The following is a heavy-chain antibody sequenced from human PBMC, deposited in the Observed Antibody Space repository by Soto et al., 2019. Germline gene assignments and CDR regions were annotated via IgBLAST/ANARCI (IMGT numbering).Heavy chain of an antibody. CDR2: IKQDGSEK. Sequence: GGSLRLSCAASGFTFSSYWMSWVRQAPGKGLEWVANIKQDGSEKYYVDSVKGRFTISRDNAKNSLYLQMNSLRAEDTAVYYCARIRGLSYGQNFDYWGQGTLVTVSS. V-gene: IGHV3-7*05. J-gene: IGHJ4*02. CDR3: ARIRGLSYGQNFDY. D-gene: IGHD5-18*01. CDR1: GFTFSSYW.